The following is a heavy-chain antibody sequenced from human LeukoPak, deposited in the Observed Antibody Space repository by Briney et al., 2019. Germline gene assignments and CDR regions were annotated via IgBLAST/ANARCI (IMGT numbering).Heavy chain of an antibody. D-gene: IGHD3-3*02. CDR2: IFYSGST. CDR3: AKLGRDSHFWSVSSN. Sequence: SETLSLTCTVSGGSISSTRYYWGWIRQPPGKGLEWVGSIFYSGSTYDNPTLRSRVSMSIDTSKNQFSLRLYSVTDADSAVYYCAKLGRDSHFWSVSSNWGQGTRVTVAT. V-gene: IGHV4-39*01. J-gene: IGHJ4*02. CDR1: GGSISSTRYY.